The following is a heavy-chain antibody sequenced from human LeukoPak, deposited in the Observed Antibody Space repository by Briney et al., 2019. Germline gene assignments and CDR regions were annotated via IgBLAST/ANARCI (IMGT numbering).Heavy chain of an antibody. CDR1: GYNFANDW. J-gene: IGHJ4*02. CDR3: ARQESEMTTPANRYFDL. CDR2: IFPDDSDT. V-gene: IGHV5-51*01. D-gene: IGHD5-24*01. Sequence: GESLKISCQGSGYNFANDWIGWVRQMPGKGLEWMGIIFPDDSDTIYSPSFQGQVTISADKSINTAYLQWSSLKASDSAVYYCARQESEMTTPANRYFDLWGQGTLITVSS.